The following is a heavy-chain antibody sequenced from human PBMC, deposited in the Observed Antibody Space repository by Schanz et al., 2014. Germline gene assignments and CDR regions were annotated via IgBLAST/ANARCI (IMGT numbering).Heavy chain of an antibody. J-gene: IGHJ6*03. V-gene: IGHV3-30*03. D-gene: IGHD6-19*01. CDR1: GFTFSSYG. CDR3: ARDHQWLARYYRDV. Sequence: QVQLVESGGGVVQPGRSLRLSCAASGFTFSSYGMHWVRQSPGKGLEWVALISYDGSNKYYADSVKGRFTISRDSSKNTMYLQMNSLRAEDTAVYYCARDHQWLARYYRDVWGKGTTVTVSS. CDR2: ISYDGSNK.